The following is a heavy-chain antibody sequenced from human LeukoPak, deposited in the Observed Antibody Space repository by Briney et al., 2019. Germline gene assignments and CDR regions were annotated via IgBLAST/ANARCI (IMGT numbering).Heavy chain of an antibody. Sequence: PSETLSLTCTVSGGSISSYYWSWIRQPPGKGLEWIGYIYYSGSTNYNPSLKSRVTISVDTSKNQFSLKLSSVTAADTAVYFCAGGGIYWGQGTWSPSPQ. CDR2: IYYSGST. V-gene: IGHV4-59*01. CDR3: AGGGIY. CDR1: GGSISSYY. J-gene: IGHJ4*02. D-gene: IGHD6-13*01.